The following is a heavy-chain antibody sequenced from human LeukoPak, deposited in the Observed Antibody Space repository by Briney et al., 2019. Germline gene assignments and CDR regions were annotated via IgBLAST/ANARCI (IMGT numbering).Heavy chain of an antibody. CDR1: GYSFTGYW. CDR3: ARHDVIGRTWCPFDY. CDR2: IYPGDSDT. V-gene: IGHV5-51*01. J-gene: IGHJ4*02. Sequence: GESMKISCKSSGYSFTGYWIGWVRQMPGKGLEWMGMIYPGDSDTRYSPSFQGQVTISADKSINTAYLQWSSLKASDTAMYYCARHDVIGRTWCPFDYWGQGTLVTVSS. D-gene: IGHD3-16*02.